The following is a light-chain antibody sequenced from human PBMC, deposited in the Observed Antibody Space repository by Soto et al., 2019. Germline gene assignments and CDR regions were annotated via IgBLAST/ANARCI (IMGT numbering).Light chain of an antibody. Sequence: EVVMTQSPATLSLSPGDRATVSCRASQGIGSNLAWYQQKPGQAPRLLIYGASTRAAGVPARFSGSGSETEFTLTISSLQSEDFALYYCQQYSDWPPVTFGGVTKVEIK. CDR1: QGIGSN. CDR3: QQYSDWPPVT. J-gene: IGKJ4*01. V-gene: IGKV3-15*01. CDR2: GAS.